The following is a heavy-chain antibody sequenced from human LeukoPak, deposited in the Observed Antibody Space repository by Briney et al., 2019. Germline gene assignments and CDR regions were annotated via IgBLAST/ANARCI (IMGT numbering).Heavy chain of an antibody. J-gene: IGHJ4*02. CDR3: ARFYDTSGYLDC. CDR1: GFTFSIYA. V-gene: IGHV3-23*01. D-gene: IGHD3-22*01. Sequence: PGGSLRLSCAVSGFTFSIYAVSWVRQAPGKGLEWVSTISGSGGSTYYADSVKGRFTISRDNSKNMLFLQMNSLRAEDTAVYYCARFYDTSGYLDCWGQGTLATVSS. CDR2: ISGSGGST.